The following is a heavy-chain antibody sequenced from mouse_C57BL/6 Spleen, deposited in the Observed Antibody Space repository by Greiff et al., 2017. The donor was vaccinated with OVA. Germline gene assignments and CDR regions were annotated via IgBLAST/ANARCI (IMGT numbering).Heavy chain of an antibody. CDR2: IRNKANGYTT. J-gene: IGHJ1*03. D-gene: IGHD1-1*02. Sequence: EVKLVESGGGLVQPGGSLSLSCAASGFTFTDYYMSWVRQPPGKALEWLGFIRNKANGYTTEYSASVKGRFTISRDNSQSILYLQMNALRAEDSATYYCARYTVGYFDVWGTGTTVTVSS. V-gene: IGHV7-3*01. CDR1: GFTFTDYY. CDR3: ARYTVGYFDV.